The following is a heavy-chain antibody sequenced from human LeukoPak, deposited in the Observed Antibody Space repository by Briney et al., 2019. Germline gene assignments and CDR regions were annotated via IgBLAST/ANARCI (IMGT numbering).Heavy chain of an antibody. CDR2: INPNSGGT. Sequence: ASVRVSCKASGYTFTGYYMHWVRQAPGQGLEWMGWINPNSGGTSYAQKLQGRVTMTRDTSISTAYMELSRLRSDDTAVYYCARKAYYYGSGSYFGYWGQGTLVTVSS. D-gene: IGHD3-10*01. J-gene: IGHJ4*02. CDR1: GYTFTGYY. CDR3: ARKAYYYGSGSYFGY. V-gene: IGHV1-2*02.